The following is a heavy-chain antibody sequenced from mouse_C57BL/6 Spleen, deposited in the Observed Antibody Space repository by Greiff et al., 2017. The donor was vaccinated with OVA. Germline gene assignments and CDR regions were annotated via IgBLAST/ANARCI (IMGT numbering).Heavy chain of an antibody. CDR1: GFTFSDYG. CDR3: ARRGRDYAMDY. V-gene: IGHV5-17*01. J-gene: IGHJ4*01. CDR2: ISSGSSTI. Sequence: EVQRVESGGGLVKPGGSLKLSCAASGFTFSDYGMHWVRQAPEKGLEWVAYISSGSSTIYYADTVKGRFTISRDNAKNTLFLQMTSLRSEDTAMYYWARRGRDYAMDYWGQGTSVTVSS. D-gene: IGHD3-3*01.